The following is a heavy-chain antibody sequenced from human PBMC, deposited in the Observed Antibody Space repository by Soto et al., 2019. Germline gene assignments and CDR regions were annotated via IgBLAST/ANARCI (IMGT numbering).Heavy chain of an antibody. J-gene: IGHJ4*02. D-gene: IGHD1-26*01. Sequence: QVQLVQSGAEVKKPGSSVKVSCKASGGTFSSYAISWVRQAPGQGLEWMGGIIPIFGTANYAQKVQGRVTSTADKSTSTAYMELSSLRSEDTALYYCARDAITFAIVGAWDYWGQGTLVTVSS. CDR1: GGTFSSYA. CDR2: IIPIFGTA. V-gene: IGHV1-69*06. CDR3: ARDAITFAIVGAWDY.